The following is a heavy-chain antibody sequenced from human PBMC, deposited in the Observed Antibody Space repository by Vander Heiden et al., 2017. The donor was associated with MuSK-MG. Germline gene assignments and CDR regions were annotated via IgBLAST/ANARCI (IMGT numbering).Heavy chain of an antibody. CDR3: SAALGSGGHQSYQYYMDV. V-gene: IGHV3-49*04. CDR2: IRSKVTEGTV. Sequence: EESGGGLVQPGRSLRLSCRPYGFSVGDYAINWVRQAPGKGLEWVGVIRSKVTEGTVEYATSVKGRFSVSRDESRNIAYRQMNSLKTEETAAYYCSAALGSGGHQSYQYYMDVWGKGTTVTVYS. D-gene: IGHD6-25*01. J-gene: IGHJ6*03. CDR1: GFSVGDYA.